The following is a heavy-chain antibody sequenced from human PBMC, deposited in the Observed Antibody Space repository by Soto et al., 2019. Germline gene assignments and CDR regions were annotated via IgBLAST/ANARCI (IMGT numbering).Heavy chain of an antibody. D-gene: IGHD3-3*01. CDR1: GVNFSSYA. CDR2: ISGSGGST. Sequence: RLSDAASGVNFSSYAMSWVRQAPGKGLEWVSDISGSGGSTYYADSVKGRFTISRDNSKNTLYLQMNSMRAEDTAVYYCAKEEYDDFWRRSQFDPWGLGTLGTV. V-gene: IGHV3-23*01. CDR3: AKEEYDDFWRRSQFDP. J-gene: IGHJ5*02.